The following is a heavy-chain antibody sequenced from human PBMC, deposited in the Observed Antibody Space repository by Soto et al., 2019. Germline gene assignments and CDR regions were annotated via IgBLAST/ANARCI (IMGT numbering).Heavy chain of an antibody. V-gene: IGHV4-31*03. Sequence: QVQLQESGPGLVKPSQTLSLTCTVSGGSISSGGYYWSWIRQHPGKGLEWIGYIYYSGSTYYNPSLKRRVTISVDTSKNQFSLKLSSVTAADTAVYYCAREIGYGDYAERWFDPWGQGTLVTVSS. CDR2: IYYSGST. D-gene: IGHD4-17*01. CDR3: AREIGYGDYAERWFDP. J-gene: IGHJ5*02. CDR1: GGSISSGGYY.